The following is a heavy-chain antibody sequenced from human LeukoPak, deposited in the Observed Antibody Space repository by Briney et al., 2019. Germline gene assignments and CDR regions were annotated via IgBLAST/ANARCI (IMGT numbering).Heavy chain of an antibody. J-gene: IGHJ6*03. CDR3: AKDTVKVTTIRRVPHYMDV. CDR2: IRYDGSNK. CDR1: GVSFSRYW. V-gene: IGHV3-30*02. Sequence: PGGSLRLSCAASGVSFSRYWMSWVRQAPGKGLEWVTFIRYDGSNKYYADSVKGRFIISRDNSKNTLYLQMNSLRAEDTAVYYCAKDTVKVTTIRRVPHYMDVWGKGTTVTISS. D-gene: IGHD5-12*01.